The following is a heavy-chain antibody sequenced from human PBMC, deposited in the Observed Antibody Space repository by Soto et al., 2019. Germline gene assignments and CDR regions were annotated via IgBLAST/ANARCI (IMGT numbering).Heavy chain of an antibody. V-gene: IGHV3-23*01. Sequence: GGSLRLSCAASGFTFSSYAMSWVRQAPGKGLEWVSAISGSGGSTYYADSVKGRFTISRDNSKNTLYLQMNSLRAEDTAVYYCAKMGGLSDSKPSRYYFDYWGQGTLVTVSS. J-gene: IGHJ4*02. CDR1: GFTFSSYA. CDR2: ISGSGGST. CDR3: AKMGGLSDSKPSRYYFDY. D-gene: IGHD3-22*01.